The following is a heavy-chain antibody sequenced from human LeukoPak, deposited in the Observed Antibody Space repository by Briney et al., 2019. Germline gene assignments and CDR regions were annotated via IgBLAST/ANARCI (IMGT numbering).Heavy chain of an antibody. CDR2: IKQDGSEK. V-gene: IGHV3-7*01. D-gene: IGHD3-10*01. CDR1: GFTFSSYW. Sequence: GGSLRLSCAASGFTFSSYWMSWVRQAPGKGLEWVANIKQDGSEKYYVDSVKGRFTISRDNAKNSLYLQINSLRAEDTAVYYCIRSRSGSYGYFDYWGQGTLVTVSS. J-gene: IGHJ4*02. CDR3: IRSRSGSYGYFDY.